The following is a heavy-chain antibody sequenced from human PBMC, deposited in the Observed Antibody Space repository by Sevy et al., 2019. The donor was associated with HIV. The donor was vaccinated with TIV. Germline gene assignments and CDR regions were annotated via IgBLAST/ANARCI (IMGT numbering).Heavy chain of an antibody. V-gene: IGHV4-4*02. D-gene: IGHD5-12*01. J-gene: IGHJ4*02. Sequence: SETLSLTCAVSGGSVSTDNLWSWVRQPPGKGLEWIGQIFHSGPTNYNPSLKSRVTISVDKSKNQFSLKLHSVTAADTAVYYCARTVDSGYDWRYFDYWGQGTLVTVSS. CDR2: IFHSGPT. CDR3: ARTVDSGYDWRYFDY. CDR1: GGSVSTDNL.